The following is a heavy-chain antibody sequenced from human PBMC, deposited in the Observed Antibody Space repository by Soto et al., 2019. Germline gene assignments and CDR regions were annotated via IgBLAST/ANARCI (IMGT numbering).Heavy chain of an antibody. J-gene: IGHJ6*02. CDR1: GYSFTSEW. D-gene: IGHD2-2*01. CDR3: ARLATGYCSSTSCYVYYYGMDV. CDR2: IYPGDSDT. Sequence: PGESLKISCKGSGYSFTSEWIGWVRQMPGKGLEWMGIIYPGDSDTRYSPSFQGQVTISADKSISTAYLQWSSLKASDTAMYYCARLATGYCSSTSCYVYYYGMDVWGQGTTVTVSS. V-gene: IGHV5-51*01.